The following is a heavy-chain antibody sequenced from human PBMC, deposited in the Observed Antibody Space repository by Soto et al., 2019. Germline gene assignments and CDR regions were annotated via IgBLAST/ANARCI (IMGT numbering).Heavy chain of an antibody. D-gene: IGHD3-10*01. Sequence: SETLSLTCSVSGGSINSYWWSWIRQPAGKGLEWIGRVYSTGTTDYNPSLNSRATMSVETSKNQFSLKLTSVTAADTAVYYCARDIGSYAYGEGYWGQGIQVTVSS. J-gene: IGHJ4*02. V-gene: IGHV4-4*07. CDR3: ARDIGSYAYGEGY. CDR2: VYSTGTT. CDR1: GGSINSYW.